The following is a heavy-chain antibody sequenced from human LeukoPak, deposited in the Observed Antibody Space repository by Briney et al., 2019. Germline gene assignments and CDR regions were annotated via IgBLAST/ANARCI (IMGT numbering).Heavy chain of an antibody. CDR3: VPLLLPLPFDY. CDR1: GFTFSSYA. V-gene: IGHV3-21*01. D-gene: IGHD2/OR15-2a*01. J-gene: IGHJ4*02. Sequence: PGGSLRLSCAASGFTFSSYAMSWVRQAPGKGLEWVSSISSSSSYIYYADSVKGRFTISRDNAKNSLYLQMNSLRAEDTAVYYCVPLLLPLPFDYWGQGTLVTVSS. CDR2: ISSSSSYI.